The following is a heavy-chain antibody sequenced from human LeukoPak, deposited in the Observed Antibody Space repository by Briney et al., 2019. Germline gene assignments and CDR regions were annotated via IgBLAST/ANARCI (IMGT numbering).Heavy chain of an antibody. Sequence: QVQLQESGPGLVKPSQTLSLTCTVSGGSISSGGYYWSWIRQPPGKGLEWIGYIYHSGSTYYNPSLKSRVTISVDRSKNQFSLKLSSVTAADTAVYYCARTVSTTVTTAFDYWGQGTLVTVSS. CDR1: GGSISSGGYY. J-gene: IGHJ4*02. CDR2: IYHSGST. CDR3: ARTVSTTVTTAFDY. D-gene: IGHD4-17*01. V-gene: IGHV4-30-2*01.